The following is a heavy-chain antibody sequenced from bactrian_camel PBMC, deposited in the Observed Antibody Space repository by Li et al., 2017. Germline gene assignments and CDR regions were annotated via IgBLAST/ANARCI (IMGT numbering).Heavy chain of an antibody. V-gene: IGHV3S40*01. Sequence: DVQLVESGGGLVQPGGSLRLSCAASGFTFSYYMYWVRQAPGKGLEWVSTISGGDSTYYADSVKGRFTISRDNAKNTVSLQMNSLKPEDTAVYYCVTDTAAPNIGQGTQVTVS. CDR2: ISGGDST. J-gene: IGHJ4*01. CDR1: GFTFSYY. D-gene: IGHD3*01.